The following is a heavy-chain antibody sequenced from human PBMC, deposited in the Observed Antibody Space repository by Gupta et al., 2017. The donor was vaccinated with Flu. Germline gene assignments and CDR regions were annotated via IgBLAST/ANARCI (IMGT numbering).Heavy chain of an antibody. CDR3: AKGGRHNWNYDCDF. CDR2: MSDDGSNQ. D-gene: IGHD1-7*01. J-gene: IGHJ4*02. Sequence: AQLVQSGGGVVQPGTSLRLSWSAHGLPFSDFGMPWVRKAPGKGLEWMAVMSDDGSNQWDADSVMGRFTISRDNSKNTLFLQMNSLRADDTAVYYFAKGGRHNWNYDCDFWGQGTLVTVSS. CDR1: GLPFSDFG. V-gene: IGHV3-30*18.